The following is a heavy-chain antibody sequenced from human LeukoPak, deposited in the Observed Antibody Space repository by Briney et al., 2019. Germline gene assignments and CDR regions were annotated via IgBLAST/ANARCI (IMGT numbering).Heavy chain of an antibody. CDR3: ARDRSSGWHYFDY. D-gene: IGHD6-19*01. CDR1: GFTFSSYS. Sequence: GGSLRLSXAASGFTFSSYSMNWVRQAPGKGLEWVSSISSSSSYIYYADSVKGRFTISRDNAKNSLYLQMNSLRAEDTAVYYCARDRSSGWHYFDYWGQGTLVTVSS. CDR2: ISSSSSYI. J-gene: IGHJ4*02. V-gene: IGHV3-21*01.